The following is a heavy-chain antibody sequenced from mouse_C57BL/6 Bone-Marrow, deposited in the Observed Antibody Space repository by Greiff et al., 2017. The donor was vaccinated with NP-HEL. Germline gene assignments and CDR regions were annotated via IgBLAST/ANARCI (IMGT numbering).Heavy chain of an antibody. D-gene: IGHD1-1*01. CDR3: ARETVVATRAWFAY. CDR1: GYSFTSYY. CDR2: IYPGSGNT. J-gene: IGHJ3*01. V-gene: IGHV1-66*01. Sequence: QVQLKQSGPELVKPGASVKISCKASGYSFTSYYIHWVKQRPGQGLEWIGWIYPGSGNTKYNEKFKGKATLTADTSSSTAYMQLSSLTSEDSAVYYCARETVVATRAWFAYWGQGTLVTVSA.